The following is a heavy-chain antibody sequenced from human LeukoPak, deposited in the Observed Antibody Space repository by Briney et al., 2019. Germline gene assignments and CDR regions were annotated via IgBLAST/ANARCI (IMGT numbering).Heavy chain of an antibody. V-gene: IGHV3-21*01. CDR2: SSSSSSYI. CDR3: ARDRSTGTTLRNYYFDY. CDR1: GFTFSSYS. D-gene: IGHD1-7*01. J-gene: IGHJ4*02. Sequence: GGSLRLSCAASGFTFSSYSMNWVRQAPGKGLEWVSSSSSSSSYIYYADSVKGRFTISRDNAKNSLYLQMNSLRAEDTAVYYCARDRSTGTTLRNYYFDYWGQGTLVTVSS.